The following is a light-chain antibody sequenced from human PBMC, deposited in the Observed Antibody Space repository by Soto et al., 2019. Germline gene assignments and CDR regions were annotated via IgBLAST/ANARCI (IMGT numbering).Light chain of an antibody. J-gene: IGKJ5*01. CDR1: QSVSSSY. CDR2: GAS. CDR3: QQRHMWPIT. Sequence: GWTQYPATLSLSPGERATLSCRASQSVSSSYLAWYQQKSGQAPRLLIYGASSRATGIPPRFSGSGSGTDFTLTISSLEPEDSAVYYCQQRHMWPITFGQGGRLAIK. V-gene: IGKV3D-20*02.